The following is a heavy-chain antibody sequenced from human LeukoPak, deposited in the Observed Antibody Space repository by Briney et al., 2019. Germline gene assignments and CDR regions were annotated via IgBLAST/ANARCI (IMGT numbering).Heavy chain of an antibody. CDR3: AMDKPPTFIAVAGTFDY. V-gene: IGHV3-30-3*01. J-gene: IGHJ4*02. CDR1: GFTFSSYA. CDR2: ISYDGSNK. D-gene: IGHD6-19*01. Sequence: GGSLRLSCAASGFTFSSYAMHWVRQAPGKGLEWVAVISYDGSNKYYADSVKGRFTISRDNSKNTLYLQMNSLRAEDTAVYYCAMDKPPTFIAVAGTFDYWGQGTLVTISS.